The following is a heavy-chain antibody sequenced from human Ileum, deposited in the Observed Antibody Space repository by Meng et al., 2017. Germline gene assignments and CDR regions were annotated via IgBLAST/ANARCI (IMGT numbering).Heavy chain of an antibody. CDR1: GGSVNSDSYY. CDR2: IYHSGST. CDR3: ARDSGWFDR. J-gene: IGHJ5*02. Sequence: QVQLQGPGPGMVMSSQTLSLTCTVSGGSVNSDSYYWTWIRQSPEKGLDWNGYIYHSGSTNYNPSRKTPVTMSIDTSKFQFSLRLSSVTVADTDLYYCARDSGWFDRWGQGTLVTVSS. V-gene: IGHV4-61*01.